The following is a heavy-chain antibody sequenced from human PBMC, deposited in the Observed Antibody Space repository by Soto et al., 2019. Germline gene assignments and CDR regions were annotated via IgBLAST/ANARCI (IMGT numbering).Heavy chain of an antibody. D-gene: IGHD6-19*01. V-gene: IGHV1-69*06. CDR1: GDTDTNYV. CDR3: EAEMTFVKLAVV. Sequence: QVQLVPSGAEVKKPGSSVKVSCKASGDTDTNYVISWVRQAPGQGLEWMGGIFPKFGTTYSAQKLQGRLTMLADKSTSTVSMRQSSLRLDGTAVYFCEAEMTFVKLAVVWRQGTTVTVSS. CDR2: IFPKFGTT. J-gene: IGHJ6*02.